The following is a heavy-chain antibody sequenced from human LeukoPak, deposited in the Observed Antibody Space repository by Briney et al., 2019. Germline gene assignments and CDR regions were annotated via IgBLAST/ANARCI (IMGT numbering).Heavy chain of an antibody. CDR3: AKKMTITGWLYYFDY. CDR2: ISDSGEST. Sequence: GGSLRLSCAVSGFTFSSYAMSWVCQAPGRGLEWVSAISDSGESTYYADSVKGRFTVSSDNSKNTLYLQMNSLRAEDTAVYYCAKKMTITGWLYYFDYWGQGTLVTVSS. V-gene: IGHV3-23*01. D-gene: IGHD5-24*01. J-gene: IGHJ4*02. CDR1: GFTFSSYA.